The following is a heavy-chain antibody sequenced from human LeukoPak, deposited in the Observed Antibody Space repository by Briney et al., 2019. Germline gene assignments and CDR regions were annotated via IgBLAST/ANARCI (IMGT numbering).Heavy chain of an antibody. Sequence: GGSLRLSCAASGFTFSSYAMSWVRQAPGKGLEWVSAISGSGGSTYYADSVKGRFTISRDNSKNTLYLQMNSLRAEDTAVYYCAKVSAMIVVVSKHFDYWGQGTLVTVSP. CDR3: AKVSAMIVVVSKHFDY. CDR2: ISGSGGST. J-gene: IGHJ4*02. D-gene: IGHD3-22*01. V-gene: IGHV3-23*01. CDR1: GFTFSSYA.